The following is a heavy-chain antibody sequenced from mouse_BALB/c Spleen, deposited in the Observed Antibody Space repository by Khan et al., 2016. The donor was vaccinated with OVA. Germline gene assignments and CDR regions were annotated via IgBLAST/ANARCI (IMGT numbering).Heavy chain of an antibody. Sequence: QVQLKESGPVLVKPGASVKMSCKASGYTFTDYIINWVRQRTGQGLEWIGQIYPGSGSTYYNEKFTGKATLTADKSSNTAYMQLRSLTSEDSAVYFCARSGYGSLGYWGQGTTLTVSS. CDR3: ARSGYGSLGY. D-gene: IGHD1-1*01. V-gene: IGHV1-77*01. CDR1: GYTFTDYI. CDR2: IYPGSGST. J-gene: IGHJ2*01.